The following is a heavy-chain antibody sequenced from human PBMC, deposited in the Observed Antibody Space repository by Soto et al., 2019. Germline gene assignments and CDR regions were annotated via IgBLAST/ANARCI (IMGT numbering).Heavy chain of an antibody. J-gene: IGHJ4*02. CDR3: ASRDPGTSVDY. CDR1: GGSFTSNNW. V-gene: IGHV4-4*02. CDR2: IYRTGST. Sequence: LSLTCAVPGGSFTSNNWWTWVRQPPGQGLEWIGEIYRTGSTNYNPSLKSRVTISLDKSENQFSLKVTSLTAADTAVYYCASRDPGTSVDYWGQGTLVTVSS. D-gene: IGHD1-7*01.